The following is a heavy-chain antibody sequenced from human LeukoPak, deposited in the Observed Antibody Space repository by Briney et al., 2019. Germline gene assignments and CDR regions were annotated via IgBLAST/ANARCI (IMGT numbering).Heavy chain of an antibody. CDR2: ISGSSGYI. Sequence: GGSLRLSCGASGFDFNNSIMNWVRQAPGKGLEWVSSISGSSGYIYYADSVKGRFTISRDNAKNSLYLQMNSLRAEDTAVYYCARGGLSSILTGYHAWDYWGQGNLVTVSS. J-gene: IGHJ4*02. CDR1: GFDFNNSI. V-gene: IGHV3-21*01. D-gene: IGHD3-9*01. CDR3: ARGGLSSILTGYHAWDY.